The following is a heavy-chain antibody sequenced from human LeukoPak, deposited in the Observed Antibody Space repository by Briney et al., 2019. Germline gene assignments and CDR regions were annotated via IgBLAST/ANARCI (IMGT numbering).Heavy chain of an antibody. CDR3: TRVYYYGSGSSHGGIGYYYMDV. CDR2: IKQDGSEK. D-gene: IGHD3-10*01. V-gene: IGHV3-7*03. Sequence: GGSLRLSCAASGFTFSSYWMSWVRQAPGKGLEWVANIKQDGSEKYYVDSVKGRFTISRDNAKNSLYLQMNSLKTEDTAVYYCTRVYYYGSGSSHGGIGYYYMDVWGKGTTVTISS. CDR1: GFTFSSYW. J-gene: IGHJ6*03.